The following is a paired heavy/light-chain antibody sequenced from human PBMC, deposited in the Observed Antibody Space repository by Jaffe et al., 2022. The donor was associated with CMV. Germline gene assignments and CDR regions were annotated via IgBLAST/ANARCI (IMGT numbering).Light chain of an antibody. V-gene: IGKV1-39*01. J-gene: IGKJ3*01. Sequence: DIQMTQSPSSLSASVGDRVTITCRASQSITRYLNWYQQKPGKAPKLLIYAASSLQSGVPSRFSGSGSGTDFSLTINSLQPEDFGTYYCQQTYTSRAFGPGTKVDIK. CDR2: AAS. CDR3: QQTYTSRA. CDR1: QSITRY.
Heavy chain of an antibody. Sequence: QVQLVQSGAEVKKPGASVRVSCKASGYTFTNYDINWVRQATGQGLEWMGWMNPNSANTGYAQKFQGRVSMTRDTSINTAYMELSSLGSEDTAVYFCARGEFGMETSFDIWGQGTMVTVSS. D-gene: IGHD3-10*01. J-gene: IGHJ3*02. CDR3: ARGEFGMETSFDI. V-gene: IGHV1-8*01. CDR1: GYTFTNYD. CDR2: MNPNSANT.